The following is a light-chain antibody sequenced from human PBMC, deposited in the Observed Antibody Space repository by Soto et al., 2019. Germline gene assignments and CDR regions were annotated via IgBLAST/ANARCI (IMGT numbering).Light chain of an antibody. CDR2: GAS. CDR1: QHIRSKY. Sequence: ESVLTQSPGTLSLSPGERATLSCRASQHIRSKYLAWYQHKPGQAPRLLIYGASSRATGIPDRFSGSGSGTDFTLTSSSLQSEDFAVYYCQQYNNWPSALTFGGGTKVDIK. CDR3: QQYNNWPSALT. V-gene: IGKV3-20*01. J-gene: IGKJ4*01.